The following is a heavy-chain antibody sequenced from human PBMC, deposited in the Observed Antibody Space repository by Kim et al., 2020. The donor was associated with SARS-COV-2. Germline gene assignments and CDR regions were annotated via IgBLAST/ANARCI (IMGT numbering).Heavy chain of an antibody. V-gene: IGHV1-3*01. Sequence: ASVKVSCKASGYTFTSYAMHWVRQAPGQRLEWMGWINAGNGNTQYSQKFQGRVTITRDTSASTAYMELSSLRSEDTAVYYCARGGIRDYYYYMDVWGKGT. CDR3: ARGGIRDYYYYMDV. CDR2: INAGNGNT. J-gene: IGHJ6*03. CDR1: GYTFTSYA. D-gene: IGHD1-20*01.